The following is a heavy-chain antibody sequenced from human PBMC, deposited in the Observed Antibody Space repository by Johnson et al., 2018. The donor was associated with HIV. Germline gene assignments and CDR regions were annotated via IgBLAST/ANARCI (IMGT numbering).Heavy chain of an antibody. CDR2: IYSDGTST. V-gene: IGHV3-74*02. J-gene: IGHJ3*01. Sequence: EVQLVESGGGVVRPGGSLRLSCAASGFTFSNYWMHWVRQVPGKGLEWVSRIYSDGTSTTYADSVKGRFTISRDNAKNTLYLQMNSLRAEDTAVYYCARKQWLAKISSDAFDFWGQGTMVTVSS. CDR1: GFTFSNYW. CDR3: ARKQWLAKISSDAFDF. D-gene: IGHD6-19*01.